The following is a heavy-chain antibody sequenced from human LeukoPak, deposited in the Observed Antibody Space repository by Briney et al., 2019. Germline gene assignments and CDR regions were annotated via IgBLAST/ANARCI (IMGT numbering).Heavy chain of an antibody. D-gene: IGHD2-8*01. CDR1: GYTFTNHE. Sequence: GASVKVSRKTSGYTFTNHEIYWVRQAPGQGLEWMGWIHPNNGGTNYAQNFQGRVTMTRDTSISTAYMELSRMISDDTAIYYCARNALGLSYWGQGTLVTVSS. J-gene: IGHJ4*02. CDR2: IHPNNGGT. V-gene: IGHV1-2*02. CDR3: ARNALGLSY.